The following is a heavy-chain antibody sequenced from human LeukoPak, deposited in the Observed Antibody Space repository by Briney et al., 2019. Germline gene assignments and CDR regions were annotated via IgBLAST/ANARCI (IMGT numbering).Heavy chain of an antibody. D-gene: IGHD7-27*01. CDR2: IYHTGST. CDR1: GGSVSDYY. J-gene: IGHJ4*02. CDR3: ASRKLGNDY. V-gene: IGHV4-59*02. Sequence: PSETLSLTCTISGGSVSDYYWSWIRQSPGKGLEWIGYIYHTGSTSYSPSLKSRVTISADTSHNQFSLKLSSVTAADTAVYYCASRKLGNDYWGQGTLVTVSS.